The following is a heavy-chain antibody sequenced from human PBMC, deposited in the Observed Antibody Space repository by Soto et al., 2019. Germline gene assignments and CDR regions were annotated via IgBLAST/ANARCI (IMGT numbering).Heavy chain of an antibody. CDR3: ARDNGMAGSFDP. CDR2: ISIGSTTI. CDR1: GFTFSTYS. J-gene: IGHJ5*02. D-gene: IGHD2-8*01. Sequence: PGGSLRLSCAASGFTFSTYSMNWARQAPGKGLEWIAYISIGSTTIFYADSVKGRFTISRDNAKSSLYLQMNSLRDEDTAVYYCARDNGMAGSFDPWGQGPLVTVSS. V-gene: IGHV3-48*02.